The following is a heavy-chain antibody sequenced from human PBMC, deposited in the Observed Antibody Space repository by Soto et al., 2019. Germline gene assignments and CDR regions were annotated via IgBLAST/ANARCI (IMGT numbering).Heavy chain of an antibody. CDR1: GYPFTSYG. J-gene: IGHJ4*02. Sequence: QVQLVPSGAEVKKPGASVTVSCKASGYPFTSYGISWVRQAPGQGIEWMGWISAYNGNTNYAQKLQGRVTMTTDTPTSTAYMELRSLRSDDTSVYDCARGVAVAGDFYYWGQGTMGTVSS. V-gene: IGHV1-18*01. CDR3: ARGVAVAGDFYY. CDR2: ISAYNGNT. D-gene: IGHD6-19*01.